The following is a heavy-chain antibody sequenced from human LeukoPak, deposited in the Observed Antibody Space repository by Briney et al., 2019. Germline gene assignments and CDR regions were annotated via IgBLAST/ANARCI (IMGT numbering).Heavy chain of an antibody. CDR1: GYTLTELS. CDR2: FDPEDGDT. J-gene: IGHJ4*01. CDR3: ATVEREYFDTSGYYNY. V-gene: IGHV1-24*01. Sequence: ASVKVSCKVSGYTLTELSMHWVRQAPGKGLEWMGGFDPEDGDTIYAQRFQGRVTMTEDTSTDTAFMELSSLRSEDTAVYYCATVEREYFDTSGYYNYWGQGTLVSVSS. D-gene: IGHD3-22*01.